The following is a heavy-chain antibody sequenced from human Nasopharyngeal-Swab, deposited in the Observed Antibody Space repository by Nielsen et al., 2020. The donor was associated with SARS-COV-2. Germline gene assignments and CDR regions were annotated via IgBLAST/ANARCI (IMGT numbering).Heavy chain of an antibody. CDR1: GFTFSSYW. CDR2: IYSGGST. Sequence: GGSLRLSCAASGFTFSSYWMSWVRQAPGKGLEWVSVIYSGGSTYYADSVKGRFTISRDNSKNTLYLQMNSLRAEDTAVYYCARDIGGSSGDYWGQGTLVTVSS. V-gene: IGHV3-53*01. CDR3: ARDIGGSSGDY. D-gene: IGHD1-26*01. J-gene: IGHJ4*02.